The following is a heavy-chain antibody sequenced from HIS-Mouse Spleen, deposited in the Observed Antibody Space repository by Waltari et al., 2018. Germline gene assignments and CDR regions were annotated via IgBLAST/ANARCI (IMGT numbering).Heavy chain of an antibody. CDR3: ARIQAGKLELPFDY. CDR1: GFSLSTSGMC. J-gene: IGHJ4*02. V-gene: IGHV2-70*15. CDR2: IDWDDDK. Sequence: QVTLRESGPALVKPTQTLTLTCTFSGFSLSTSGMCVSWIRQPPGKALEWLARIDWDDDKYYSTSRKTRLTISKDTSKNQVVLTMTNMDPVDTATYYCARIQAGKLELPFDYWGQGTLVTVSS. D-gene: IGHD1-7*01.